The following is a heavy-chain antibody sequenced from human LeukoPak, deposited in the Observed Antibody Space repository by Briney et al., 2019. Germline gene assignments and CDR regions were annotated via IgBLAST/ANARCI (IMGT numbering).Heavy chain of an antibody. Sequence: GGSLRLSCAASGFTFSSYGMHWVRQAPGKGLEWVTVISYDGSNKYYADSVKGRFTISRDNSKNTLYLQMNSLRAEDTAVYYCARSMSSSLNPIDYWGQGTLVTVSS. J-gene: IGHJ4*02. CDR3: ARSMSSSLNPIDY. D-gene: IGHD6-13*01. CDR1: GFTFSSYG. CDR2: ISYDGSNK. V-gene: IGHV3-30*03.